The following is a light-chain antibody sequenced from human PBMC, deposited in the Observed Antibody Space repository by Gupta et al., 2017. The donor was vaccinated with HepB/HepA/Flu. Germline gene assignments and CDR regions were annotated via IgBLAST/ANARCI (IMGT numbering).Light chain of an antibody. J-gene: IGKJ4*01. CDR1: PCPLHSDGKPY. V-gene: IGKV2D-29*01. CDR2: EGS. Sequence: IVIPQTPLSLSVTPGQPASRYCKSSPCPLHSDGKPYLLWYLQKPGQPPHLLKYEGSDRGAGVPDRFSGRGSGTDCALKSSRVEAEDVGVYCWRQRVQLPITFGGGTKLEIK. CDR3: RQRVQLPIT.